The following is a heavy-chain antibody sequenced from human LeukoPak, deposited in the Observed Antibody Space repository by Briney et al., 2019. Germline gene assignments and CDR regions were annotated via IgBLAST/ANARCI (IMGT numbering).Heavy chain of an antibody. J-gene: IGHJ4*02. V-gene: IGHV3-7*01. CDR1: GFTFSTYW. CDR2: VNVNGSEK. D-gene: IGHD6-19*01. CDR3: ARGGKDSSGWYRGLDY. Sequence: GGSLRLSCAASGFTFSTYWMSWVRQAPGKGLERVANVNVNGSEKNYVDSVKGRFTVSRDNAKNSLYLQLNSLRAEDTAVYYCARGGKDSSGWYRGLDYWGQGTLVTVSS.